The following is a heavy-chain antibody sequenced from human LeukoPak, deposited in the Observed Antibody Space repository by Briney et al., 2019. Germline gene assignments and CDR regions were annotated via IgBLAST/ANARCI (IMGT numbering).Heavy chain of an antibody. D-gene: IGHD6-13*01. V-gene: IGHV1-8*01. CDR1: VYTFTSYD. CDR3: AFRSLKEYSSSQGNWFDP. CDR2: MNPNSGNT. Sequence: ASVKVSCKASVYTFTSYDINWVRQATGQGLEWMGWMNPNSGNTGYAQKFQGRVTMTRNTSISTAYMELSSLRSEDTAVYYCAFRSLKEYSSSQGNWFDPWGQGTLVTVSS. J-gene: IGHJ5*02.